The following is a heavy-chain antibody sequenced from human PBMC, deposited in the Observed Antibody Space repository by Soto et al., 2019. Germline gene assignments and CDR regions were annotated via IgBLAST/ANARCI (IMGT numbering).Heavy chain of an antibody. CDR1: GGSISSGGYY. CDR3: ARNRRESRGYLDY. CDR2: IYYSGST. Sequence: SETLSLTCTVSGGSISSGGYYWSWIRQHPGKGLEWIGYIYYSGSTYYNPSLKSRVTISVDTSKNQFSLKLSSVTAADTAVYYCARNRRESRGYLDYWGQGTLVTVSS. D-gene: IGHD3-22*01. V-gene: IGHV4-31*03. J-gene: IGHJ4*02.